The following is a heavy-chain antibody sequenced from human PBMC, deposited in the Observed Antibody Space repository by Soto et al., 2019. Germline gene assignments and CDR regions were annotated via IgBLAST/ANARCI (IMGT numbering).Heavy chain of an antibody. CDR1: GFTFSTYP. J-gene: IGHJ4*02. Sequence: PGGSLRLSCAASGFTFSTYPMNWVRQAPGKGLEWVSNIRSTSSDTYYADSVKGRFTISRDNARNSLYLQMSSLRDEDTAVYYCARGHYWAFELWGQGALVTVSS. V-gene: IGHV3-48*02. CDR2: IRSTSSDT. D-gene: IGHD2-8*02. CDR3: ARGHYWAFEL.